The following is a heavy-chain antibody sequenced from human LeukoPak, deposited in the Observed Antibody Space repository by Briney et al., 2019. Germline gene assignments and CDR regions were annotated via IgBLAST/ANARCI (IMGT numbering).Heavy chain of an antibody. CDR3: LRDRGYSTYDC. J-gene: IGHJ4*02. Sequence: GGSLRLSCAPSVFTFSSHAMSWVPHAPGRGLDWSSAISGSGGSTYSADSVNGRFSISRDNSKNTLYTHLNSLRADDTAVSYCLRDRGYSTYDCWGQGTLVTVSS. CDR2: ISGSGGST. D-gene: IGHD1-26*01. V-gene: IGHV3-23*01. CDR1: VFTFSSHA.